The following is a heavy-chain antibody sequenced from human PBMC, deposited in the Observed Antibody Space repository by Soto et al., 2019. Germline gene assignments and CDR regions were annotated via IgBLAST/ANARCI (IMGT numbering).Heavy chain of an antibody. CDR1: GGTFSPYT. V-gene: IGHV1-69*08. CDR3: TRDWEITVSTWSFGGF. CDR2: IIPFHGVT. D-gene: IGHD3-10*01. Sequence: QVQLVQSGAEVKKPGSSVKVSCKASGGTFSPYTINWVRQAPGQGLEWMGRIIPFHGVTNYAQKFQARVTITADKSTSTAYMELSGLRFEDTAIEYCTRDWEITVSTWSFGGFWGRGTLVTVSS. J-gene: IGHJ4*02.